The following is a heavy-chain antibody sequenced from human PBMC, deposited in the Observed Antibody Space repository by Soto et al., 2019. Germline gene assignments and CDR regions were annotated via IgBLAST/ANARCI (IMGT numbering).Heavy chain of an antibody. V-gene: IGHV4-39*01. D-gene: IGHD4-17*01. CDR2: IYYSGST. J-gene: IGHJ3*02. Sequence: QLQLQESGPGLVKPSETLSLTCTVSGGSISSSSYYWGWIRQPPGKGLEWLGSIYYSGSTYYHPSLKGRGTISVVTSKNQFSLKLSSVTAADAAVYYCARATTVTSIDIWGQGTMVTVSS. CDR3: ARATTVTSIDI. CDR1: GGSISSSSYY.